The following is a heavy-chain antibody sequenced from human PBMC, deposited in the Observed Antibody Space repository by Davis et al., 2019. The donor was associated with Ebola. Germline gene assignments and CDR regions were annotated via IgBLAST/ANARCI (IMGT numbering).Heavy chain of an antibody. V-gene: IGHV3-30*18. CDR3: AKDYSWSGYYTGYFDY. CDR1: GFTFSSYA. CDR2: ISYDGSNK. D-gene: IGHD3-3*01. J-gene: IGHJ4*02. Sequence: GESLKISCAASGFTFSSYAMSWVRQAPGKGLEWVAVISYDGSNKYYADSVKGRFTISRDNSKNTLYLQMNSLRAEDTAVYYCAKDYSWSGYYTGYFDYWGQGTLVTVSS.